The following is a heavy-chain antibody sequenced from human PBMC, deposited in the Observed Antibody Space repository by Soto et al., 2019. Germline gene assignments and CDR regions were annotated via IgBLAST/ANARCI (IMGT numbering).Heavy chain of an antibody. CDR3: AKQDDILTGYQDY. CDR1: GFTFSYFG. J-gene: IGHJ4*02. D-gene: IGHD3-9*01. V-gene: IGHV3-30*18. CDR2: ISNDGSRK. Sequence: GGSLRLSCEASGFTFSYFGTHWVRQAPGKGLEWVAAISNDGSRKYYADSVKGRFTISRDNSKNTLYLQMNSLRAEDTAVYYCAKQDDILTGYQDYWGQGTLVTVSS.